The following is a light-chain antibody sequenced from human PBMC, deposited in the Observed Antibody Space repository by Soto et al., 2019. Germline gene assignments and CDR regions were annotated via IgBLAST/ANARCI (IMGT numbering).Light chain of an antibody. Sequence: EIVLTQSPGTLSLSPGERATLSCRASQSVSSSYLAWYQQKPGQAPRLLIYGASSRATGIPDRFSGSGSGTDFTLTISKLEPEDFAVYYCKQYGSSPPTFGQGTKVEFK. V-gene: IGKV3-20*01. CDR2: GAS. CDR1: QSVSSSY. CDR3: KQYGSSPPT. J-gene: IGKJ1*01.